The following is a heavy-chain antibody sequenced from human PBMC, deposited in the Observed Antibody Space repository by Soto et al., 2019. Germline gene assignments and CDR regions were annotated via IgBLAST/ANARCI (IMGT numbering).Heavy chain of an antibody. D-gene: IGHD3-10*01. CDR3: ARAVRYYGSGSYAPFYYYGMDV. CDR1: GGSISSYY. Sequence: SETLSLTCTVSGGSISSYYWSGIRQPPGKGLEWIGYIYYSGSTNYNPSLKSRVTISVDTSKNQFSLKLSSVTAADTAVYYCARAVRYYGSGSYAPFYYYGMDVWGQGTTVTVSS. J-gene: IGHJ6*02. V-gene: IGHV4-59*01. CDR2: IYYSGST.